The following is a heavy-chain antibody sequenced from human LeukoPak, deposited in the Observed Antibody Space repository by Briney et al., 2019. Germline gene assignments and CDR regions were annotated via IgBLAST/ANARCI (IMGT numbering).Heavy chain of an antibody. J-gene: IGHJ4*02. D-gene: IGHD3-22*01. CDR2: INPSGGRT. CDR1: GYTFTSYY. CDR3: ARGPGEGGSSGYYYGKPEDPAEYYFDY. Sequence: ASVKVSCKASGYTFTSYYMHWVRQAPGQGLEWMGIINPSGGRTSNAQTFQGRVTMTRDMSTSTVYMELSSLRSDDTAVYYCARGPGEGGSSGYYYGKPEDPAEYYFDYWGLGTLVTVSS. V-gene: IGHV1-46*01.